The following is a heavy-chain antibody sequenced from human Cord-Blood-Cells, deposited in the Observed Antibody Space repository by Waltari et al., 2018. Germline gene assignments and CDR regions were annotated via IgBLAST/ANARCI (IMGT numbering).Heavy chain of an antibody. CDR3: AREPVRMGDY. J-gene: IGHJ4*02. CDR2: INLSGST. V-gene: IGHV4-34*01. Sequence: QVQLQQWGAGLLKPSETLSLTCAVYGGSFSGYYWSWIRQPPGKGLEWIGEINLSGSTNDNPSLKSRVAISVDTSKNQFSLKLSSVTAADTAVYYCAREPVRMGDYWGQGTLVTVSS. D-gene: IGHD1-26*01. CDR1: GGSFSGYY.